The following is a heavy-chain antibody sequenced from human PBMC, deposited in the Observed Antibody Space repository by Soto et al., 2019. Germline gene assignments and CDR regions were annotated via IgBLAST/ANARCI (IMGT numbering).Heavy chain of an antibody. Sequence: GGSLRLSCAASGFTFSSYAMSWVRQAPGKGLEWVSAISGSGGSTYYADSVKGRFTISRDNSKNTLYLQMNSLRAEDTAVYYCAKSYDFWSGYNAPDWFDPWGQGTLVTVSS. CDR1: GFTFSSYA. J-gene: IGHJ5*02. CDR3: AKSYDFWSGYNAPDWFDP. CDR2: ISGSGGST. V-gene: IGHV3-23*01. D-gene: IGHD3-3*01.